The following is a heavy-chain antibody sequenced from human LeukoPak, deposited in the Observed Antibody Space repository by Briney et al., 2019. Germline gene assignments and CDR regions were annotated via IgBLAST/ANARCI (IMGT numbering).Heavy chain of an antibody. CDR1: GGSFSGYY. V-gene: IGHV4-34*01. Sequence: SETLSLTCAVYGGSFSGYYWGWIRQPPGKGLEWIGSIYHSGRTYYNPSLKSRVTISVDTSKNQFSLKLSSVTAADTAVYYCARRRWVRGPDVVNPFDYWGQGTLVTVSS. J-gene: IGHJ4*02. D-gene: IGHD5-12*01. CDR2: IYHSGRT. CDR3: ARRRWVRGPDVVNPFDY.